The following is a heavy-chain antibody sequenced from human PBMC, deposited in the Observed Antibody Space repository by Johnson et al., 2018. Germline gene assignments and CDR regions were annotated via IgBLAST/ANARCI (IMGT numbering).Heavy chain of an antibody. CDR2: ISGSGTST. J-gene: IGHJ2*01. CDR3: AKRVVAHWYFDL. CDR1: GVTFSSYA. Sequence: VQLVESGGGLVQPGGSLRLSCAASGVTFSSYAMNWVRQAPGKGLEWVSAISGSGTSTYYADSVKGRFTISRDNSKNTLYLQMNSLRAEDTAVYYCAKRVVAHWYFDLWGRGTLVTVSS. D-gene: IGHD2-15*01. V-gene: IGHV3-23*04.